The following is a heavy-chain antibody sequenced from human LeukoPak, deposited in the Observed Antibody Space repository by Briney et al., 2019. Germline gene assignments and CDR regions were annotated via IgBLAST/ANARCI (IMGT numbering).Heavy chain of an antibody. CDR1: GFTFSSYA. V-gene: IGHV3-30-3*01. CDR3: AREVVVVITKSYYYGMDV. J-gene: IGHJ6*02. CDR2: ISYDGSNK. D-gene: IGHD3-22*01. Sequence: GRSLRLSRAASGFTFSSYAMHWVRQAPGKGLEWVAAISYDGSNKYYADSVKGRFTISRDNSKNTLYLQMNSLRAEDTAVYYCAREVVVVITKSYYYGMDVWGQGTTVTVSS.